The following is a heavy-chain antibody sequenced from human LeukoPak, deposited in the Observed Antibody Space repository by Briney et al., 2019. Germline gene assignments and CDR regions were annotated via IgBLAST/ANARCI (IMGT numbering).Heavy chain of an antibody. CDR1: GGSFSGYY. CDR3: ARGRIVVVPAAPSRNWFDP. CDR2: INHSGST. Sequence: SETLSLTCAVYGGSFSGYYWSWIRQPPGKGLERIGEINHSGSTNYNPSLKSRVTISVDTSKNQFSLKLSSVTAADTAVYYCARGRIVVVPAAPSRNWFDPWGQGTLVTVSS. J-gene: IGHJ5*02. D-gene: IGHD2-2*01. V-gene: IGHV4-34*01.